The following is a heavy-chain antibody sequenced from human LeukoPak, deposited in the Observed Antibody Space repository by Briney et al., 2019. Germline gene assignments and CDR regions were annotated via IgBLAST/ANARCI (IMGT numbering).Heavy chain of an antibody. D-gene: IGHD3-9*01. CDR3: ARYHQGFDDY. CDR2: IYYSGST. CDR1: GGSISSYY. J-gene: IGHJ4*02. V-gene: IGHV4-59*12. Sequence: KPSETLPLTYTVSGGSISSYYWSWIRQPPGKGLEWIGYIYYSGSTYYNPSLKSRVTISLDTSKNQFSLKLSSVTAADTAVYYCARYHQGFDDYWGQGTLVTVSS.